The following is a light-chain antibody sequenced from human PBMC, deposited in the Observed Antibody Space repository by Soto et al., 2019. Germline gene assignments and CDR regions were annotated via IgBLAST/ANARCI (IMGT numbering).Light chain of an antibody. Sequence: ENLFTQSPGTLSLSPGERATLSCRASQSFSSRYLAWYQQKPGQAPRLPIYAASNRATGIPDRFSGSGSGTVFTVTISRLEPEDFAVYFCQQYGSSPSTVGQGTRLEIK. CDR3: QQYGSSPST. V-gene: IGKV3-20*01. J-gene: IGKJ5*01. CDR1: QSFSSRY. CDR2: AAS.